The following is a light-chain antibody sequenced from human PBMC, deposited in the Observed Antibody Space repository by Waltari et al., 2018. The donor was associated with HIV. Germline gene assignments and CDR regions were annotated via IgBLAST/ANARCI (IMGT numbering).Light chain of an antibody. CDR1: NIKSTH. CDR3: QVWDSTTDEGV. V-gene: IGLV3-21*02. J-gene: IGLJ2*01. CDR2: DDS. Sequence: SYVLTQPPSVSVAPGQTATITCGGNNIKSTHVHWYRQRQGQAPTLVVYDDSARPSGIPERFSGSHSENTATLTISRVEAGDEADYYCQVWDSTTDEGVFGGGTKLAVL.